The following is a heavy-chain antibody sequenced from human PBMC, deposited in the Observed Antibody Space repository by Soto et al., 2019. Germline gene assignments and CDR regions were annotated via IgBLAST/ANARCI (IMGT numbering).Heavy chain of an antibody. Sequence: GESLKISCKGSGYSSTSYWISWVRQMPGKGLEWMGRIDPSDSYTNYSPSFQGHVTISADKSISTAYLQWSSLKASDTAMYYCARGYYYDSSGYSGIYGMDVWGQGTTVTVSS. CDR2: IDPSDSYT. D-gene: IGHD3-22*01. V-gene: IGHV5-10-1*01. J-gene: IGHJ6*02. CDR1: GYSSTSYW. CDR3: ARGYYYDSSGYSGIYGMDV.